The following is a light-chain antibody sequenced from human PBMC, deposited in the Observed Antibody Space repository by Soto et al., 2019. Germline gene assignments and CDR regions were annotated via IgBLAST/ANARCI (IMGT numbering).Light chain of an antibody. J-gene: IGLJ1*01. CDR3: SSNTSRSTYV. V-gene: IGLV2-14*01. CDR2: DVS. Sequence: QSALTQPASVSGSPGQSITISCTGTSSDVGGYNYVSWYQQHPGKAPKLMIYDVSNRPSGVSNRFSGSKSGNTASLTISGLHAEDEADYYCSSNTSRSTYVFGTGTKVTVL. CDR1: SSDVGGYNY.